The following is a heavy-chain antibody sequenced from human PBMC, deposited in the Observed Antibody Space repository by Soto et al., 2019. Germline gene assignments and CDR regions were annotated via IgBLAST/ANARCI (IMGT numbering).Heavy chain of an antibody. V-gene: IGHV3-23*01. CDR2: ISGSDDST. D-gene: IGHD2-2*01. J-gene: IGHJ6*03. CDR1: EFTFADYA. Sequence: EVQLLESGGGLVQPGGSLRLSCAASEFTFADYAMTWVRQAPGRGLEWVSAISGSDDSTYYADCVKGRFTISRDNSKNKLFLQMNSLRVEDTAVYYCAKVIVVVPAVNNYYMDVWGKGTTVTVSS. CDR3: AKVIVVVPAVNNYYMDV.